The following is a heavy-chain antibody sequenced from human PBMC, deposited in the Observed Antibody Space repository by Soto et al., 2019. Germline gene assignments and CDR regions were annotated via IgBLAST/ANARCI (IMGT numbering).Heavy chain of an antibody. J-gene: IGHJ6*02. CDR2: ISGASKTI. Sequence: EVQLVESGGGLVQPGGSLRLSCAVSGFTFSSHSMNWVRQAPGKGLEWVSYISGASKTIYYADSPKGRFTISRDNAKNSLYLQMNSLRDEDTAVYYCARDGRQGYDMDVWGQGTTVTVSS. V-gene: IGHV3-48*02. CDR1: GFTFSSHS. CDR3: ARDGRQGYDMDV.